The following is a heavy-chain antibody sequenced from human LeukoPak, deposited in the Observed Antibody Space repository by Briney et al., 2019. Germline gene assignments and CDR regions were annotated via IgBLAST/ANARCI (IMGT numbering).Heavy chain of an antibody. CDR3: ARGRGAILWFGELLRGYFDY. CDR2: INHSGST. D-gene: IGHD3-10*01. V-gene: IGHV4-34*01. Sequence: SETLSLTCAVYGGSFSGYYWSWIRQPPGKGLEWIGEINHSGSTNYNPSLKSRVTISVDTSKNQFSLKLSSVTAADTAVYYCARGRGAILWFGELLRGYFDYWGQGTLVTVSS. J-gene: IGHJ4*02. CDR1: GGSFSGYY.